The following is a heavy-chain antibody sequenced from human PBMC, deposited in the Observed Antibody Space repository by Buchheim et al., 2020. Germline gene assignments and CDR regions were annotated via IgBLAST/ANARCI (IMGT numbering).Heavy chain of an antibody. V-gene: IGHV3-30-3*01. CDR3: ASWYSSSWYDYYGMDV. D-gene: IGHD6-13*01. CDR2: ISYDGSNK. Sequence: QVQLVESGGGMVQPGRSLRLSCAASGFTFSSYAMHWVRQAPGKGLEWVAVISYDGSNKYYADSVKGRFTISRDNSKNTLYLQMNSLRAEDTAVYYCASWYSSSWYDYYGMDVWGQGTT. CDR1: GFTFSSYA. J-gene: IGHJ6*02.